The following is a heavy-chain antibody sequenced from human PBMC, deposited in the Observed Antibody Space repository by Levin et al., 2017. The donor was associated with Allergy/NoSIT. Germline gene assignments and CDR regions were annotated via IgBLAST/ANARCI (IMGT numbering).Heavy chain of an antibody. J-gene: IGHJ4*02. D-gene: IGHD6-19*01. V-gene: IGHV3-30*18. Sequence: GESLKISCAASGFTFSSYGMHWVRQAPGKGLEWVAVLSYDGSNKYYADSVKGRFTISRDNSKNTLYLQMNSLRAEDTAVYYCAKDDISAGVAGPDYWGQGTLVTVSS. CDR2: LSYDGSNK. CDR3: AKDDISAGVAGPDY. CDR1: GFTFSSYG.